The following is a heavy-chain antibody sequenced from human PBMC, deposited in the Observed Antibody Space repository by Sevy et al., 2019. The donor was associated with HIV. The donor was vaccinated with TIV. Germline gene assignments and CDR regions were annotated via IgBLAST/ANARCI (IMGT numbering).Heavy chain of an antibody. J-gene: IGHJ4*02. D-gene: IGHD3-3*01. CDR2: IYYSGST. CDR3: SGLSPYDFWSGYPTS. V-gene: IGHV4-39*03. Sequence: SETLSLTCTVSGGSISSSSYYWGWIRQPPGKGLEWIGSIYYSGSTYYNPSLKSRVTISVDTSKNQFSLELGSVTAADTAGYYRSGLSPYDFWSGYPTSWGQGTLVTVSS. CDR1: GGSISSSSYY.